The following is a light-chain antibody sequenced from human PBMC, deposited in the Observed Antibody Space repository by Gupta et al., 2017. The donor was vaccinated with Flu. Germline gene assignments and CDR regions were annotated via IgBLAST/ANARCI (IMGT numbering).Light chain of an antibody. CDR1: PTDVGANNS. Sequence: QSALTQPASVSGSPGQSITISCTGTPTDVGANNSVSWYQQHPGKAPKLMIYGVNNRPSGVSDSFTGSKSGNTATLTISGLQAEDEADYYCSSYTSSSTSFVVGSGTKVTVL. CDR3: SSYTSSSTSFV. CDR2: GVN. J-gene: IGLJ1*01. V-gene: IGLV2-14*01.